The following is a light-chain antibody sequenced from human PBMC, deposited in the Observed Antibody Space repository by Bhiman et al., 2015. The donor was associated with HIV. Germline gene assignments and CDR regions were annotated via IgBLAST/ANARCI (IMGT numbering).Light chain of an antibody. CDR1: SSDVGGYNY. CDR2: DVS. CDR3: SSYTTSSTYV. Sequence: QSALTQPASVSGSPGQSITISCTGTSSDVGGYNYVSWYQQYPDKAPKLMIYDVSNRPSGVPNRFSGSKSDNTASLTISGLQAEDEADYYCSSYTTSSTYVFGTGTKVTVL. J-gene: IGLJ1*01. V-gene: IGLV2-14*03.